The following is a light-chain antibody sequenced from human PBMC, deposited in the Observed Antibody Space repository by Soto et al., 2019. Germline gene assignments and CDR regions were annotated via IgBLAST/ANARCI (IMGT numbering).Light chain of an antibody. CDR3: QQYDSLLLT. V-gene: IGKV1-33*01. CDR1: QDISNY. Sequence: DIQMTQSPSSLSASLGDRVTITCQASQDISNYLKWYQQKPGKAPKLLIYDASNLETGFPSRFSGSGSGTDFTFTISSLQPEDIATYYCQQYDSLLLTFGGGTKVEIK. J-gene: IGKJ4*01. CDR2: DAS.